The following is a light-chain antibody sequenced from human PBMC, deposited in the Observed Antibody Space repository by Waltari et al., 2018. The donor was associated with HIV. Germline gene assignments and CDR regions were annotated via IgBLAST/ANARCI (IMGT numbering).Light chain of an antibody. CDR3: QQTYSTPWT. CDR1: QTIRNY. V-gene: IGKV1-39*01. Sequence: DIQMTQSPSSLSASVGNRVTITCRASQTIRNYLHWYQQKPGRAPNLLISAASNLLSRVPSRFSGSSSGTDFILTITSLQPEDFATYYCQQTYSTPWTFGQGTQVEIK. J-gene: IGKJ1*01. CDR2: AAS.